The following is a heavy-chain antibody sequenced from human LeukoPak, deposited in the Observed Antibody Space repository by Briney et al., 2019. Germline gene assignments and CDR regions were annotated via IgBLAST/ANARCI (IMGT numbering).Heavy chain of an antibody. J-gene: IGHJ4*02. CDR1: GLTFSAYW. D-gene: IGHD6-19*01. V-gene: IGHV3-7*01. Sequence: GGSLRLSCAASGLTFSAYWGNWVRRAPGKGLEWVANIEQDGSEKNYVDSVEGRFTISRDNGANSLYLQMNNLRVEDTGVYYWVGGIGWLPDYWGQGTLVTVSS. CDR2: IEQDGSEK. CDR3: VGGIGWLPDY.